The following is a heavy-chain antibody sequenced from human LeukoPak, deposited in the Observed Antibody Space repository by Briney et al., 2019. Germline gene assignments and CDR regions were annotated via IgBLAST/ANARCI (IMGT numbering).Heavy chain of an antibody. Sequence: GASVKVSCKASGYTFTSYGISWVRQAPGQGLEWMGWISAYNGNTNYAQKLQGRVTMTTDTSTSTAYMELRSLRSDDTAVYYCARDTGVVVVPAAIDDAFDIWGQGTMVTVSS. CDR1: GYTFTSYG. D-gene: IGHD2-2*02. J-gene: IGHJ3*02. V-gene: IGHV1-18*01. CDR3: ARDTGVVVVPAAIDDAFDI. CDR2: ISAYNGNT.